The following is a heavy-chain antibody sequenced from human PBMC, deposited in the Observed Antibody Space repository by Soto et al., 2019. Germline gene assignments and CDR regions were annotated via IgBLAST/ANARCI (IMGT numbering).Heavy chain of an antibody. CDR1: GGTFSSYA. CDR3: AREHGYSSGWYH. V-gene: IGHV1-69*12. CDR2: IIPIFGTA. D-gene: IGHD6-19*01. Sequence: QVQLVQSGAEVKKPGASVKVSCKASGGTFSSYAISWVRQSPGQGLEWMGGIIPIFGTANYAQKFQGRVTITADESTSTAYMELSSVRSEYTAVYYCAREHGYSSGWYHWGQGTLVTVSS. J-gene: IGHJ5*02.